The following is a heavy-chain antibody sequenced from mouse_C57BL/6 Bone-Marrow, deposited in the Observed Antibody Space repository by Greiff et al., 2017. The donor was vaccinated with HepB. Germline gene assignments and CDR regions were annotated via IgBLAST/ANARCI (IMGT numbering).Heavy chain of an antibody. V-gene: IGHV1-81*01. CDR3: ARSGLRRDYFDY. Sequence: QVQLQQSGAELARPGASVKLSCKASGYTFTSYGISWVKQRTGQGLEWIGEIYPRSGNTYYNEKFKGKATLTADKSSSTAYMELRSLTSEDSAVYFCARSGLRRDYFDYGGQGTTLTVSS. D-gene: IGHD2-4*01. CDR1: GYTFTSYG. J-gene: IGHJ2*01. CDR2: IYPRSGNT.